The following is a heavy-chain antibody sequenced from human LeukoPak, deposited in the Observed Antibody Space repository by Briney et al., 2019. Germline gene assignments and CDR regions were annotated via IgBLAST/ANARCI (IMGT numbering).Heavy chain of an antibody. Sequence: SETLSLTCTVSGGSISSYYWSWIRQPPGKGLEWIGYIYYSGSTNYNPSPKSRVTISVDTSKNQFSLKLSSVTAADTAVYYCASARTDFWSGYYTPYFDYWGQGTLVTVSS. D-gene: IGHD3-3*01. J-gene: IGHJ4*02. CDR2: IYYSGST. V-gene: IGHV4-59*01. CDR3: ASARTDFWSGYYTPYFDY. CDR1: GGSISSYY.